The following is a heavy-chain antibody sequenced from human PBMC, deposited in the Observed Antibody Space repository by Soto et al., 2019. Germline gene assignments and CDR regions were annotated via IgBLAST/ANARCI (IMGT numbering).Heavy chain of an antibody. Sequence: QVHLVQSGAEMKKPGSSVKVSCKVSGGDLTNSGISWVRQAPGQGLEWMGGIFPLLGMVDYSQKFRGRVTITADESTSTAYMDLGSLRSADTAVYYCAKADGAGFKSWGQGTLVIVSS. J-gene: IGHJ4*02. V-gene: IGHV1-69*04. CDR1: GGDLTNSG. CDR2: IFPLLGMV. CDR3: AKADGAGFKS.